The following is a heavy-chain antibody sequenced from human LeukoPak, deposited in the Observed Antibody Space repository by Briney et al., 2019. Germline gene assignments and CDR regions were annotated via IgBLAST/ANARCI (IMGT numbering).Heavy chain of an antibody. CDR1: GGSFSGYY. V-gene: IGHV4-34*01. CDR2: INHSGSS. Sequence: SETLSLTCAVYGGSFSGYYWTWIRQSPGKGLEWIGEINHSGSSNYNPSLESRVTILVDMSKNQFSLKMRSVTAADTAVYYCARDGYLAVDYWGQGTLVTVSS. D-gene: IGHD2-2*03. J-gene: IGHJ4*02. CDR3: ARDGYLAVDY.